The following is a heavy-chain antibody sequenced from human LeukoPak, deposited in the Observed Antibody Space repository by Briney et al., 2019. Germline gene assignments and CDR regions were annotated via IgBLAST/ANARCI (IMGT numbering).Heavy chain of an antibody. D-gene: IGHD3-16*01. J-gene: IGHJ6*02. CDR3: ARGGGLDV. CDR2: INHNGNVN. V-gene: IGHV3-7*03. Sequence: GESLRLSCTASGFTFSNFWMSWARQAPGKGLEWVASINHNGNVNYYVDSVKGRFTISRDNAKNSLYLQMSNLRAEDTAVYFCARGGGLDVWGQGATVTVSS. CDR1: GFTFSNFW.